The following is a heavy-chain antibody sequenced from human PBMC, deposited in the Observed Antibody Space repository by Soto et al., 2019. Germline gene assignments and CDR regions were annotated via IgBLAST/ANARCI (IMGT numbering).Heavy chain of an antibody. Sequence: SETLSLTCAVYGGSFSGYYWGWIRQPPGKGLEWIGEINHSGSTNYNPSLKSRVTISVDTSKNQFSLKLSSVTAADTAVYYCARALQGYCSSTSCSNYYYYYYMDVWGKGTTVTVSS. J-gene: IGHJ6*03. CDR3: ARALQGYCSSTSCSNYYYYYYMDV. D-gene: IGHD2-2*01. CDR1: GGSFSGYY. CDR2: INHSGST. V-gene: IGHV4-34*01.